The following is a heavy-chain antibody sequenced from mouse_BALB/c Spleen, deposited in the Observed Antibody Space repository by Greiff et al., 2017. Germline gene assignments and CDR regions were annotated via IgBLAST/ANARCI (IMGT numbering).Heavy chain of an antibody. Sequence: QVQLQQSGPELVKPGASVKMSCKASGYTFTDYVISWVKQRTGQGLEWIGEIYPGSGSTYYNEKFKGKATLTADKSSNTAYMQLSSLTSEDSAVYFCARKDYAGAWFAYWGQGTLVTVSA. CDR2: IYPGSGST. V-gene: IGHV1-81*01. D-gene: IGHD2-4*01. J-gene: IGHJ3*01. CDR1: GYTFTDYV. CDR3: ARKDYAGAWFAY.